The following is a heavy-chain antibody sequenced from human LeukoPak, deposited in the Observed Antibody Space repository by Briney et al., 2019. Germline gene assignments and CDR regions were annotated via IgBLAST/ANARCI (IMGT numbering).Heavy chain of an antibody. J-gene: IGHJ4*02. CDR2: ISSSSSYI. CDR1: GFTFSSYS. Sequence: GGSLRLSCAASGFTFSSYSMNWVRQAPGKGLEWVSSISSSSSYIYYADSVKGRFTISRDNVKNSLYLQMNSLRAEDTAVYYCARDQHGDYQFDYWGQGTLVTVSS. D-gene: IGHD4-17*01. V-gene: IGHV3-21*01. CDR3: ARDQHGDYQFDY.